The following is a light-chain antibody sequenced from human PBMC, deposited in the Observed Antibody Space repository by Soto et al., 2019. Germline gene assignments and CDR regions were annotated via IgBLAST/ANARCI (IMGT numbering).Light chain of an antibody. CDR1: QSVSSN. CDR2: GAS. V-gene: IGKV3-15*01. CDR3: QQYNNWPPWT. J-gene: IGKJ1*01. Sequence: EIVMTQSPATLSVSPGERATLSCRASQSVSSNLAWYQQKPGQAPRLLLYGASTRATGIPVRFSGSGSGPEFTLTISSLQSEDSAVYYCQQYNNWPPWTFGQGTKVEIK.